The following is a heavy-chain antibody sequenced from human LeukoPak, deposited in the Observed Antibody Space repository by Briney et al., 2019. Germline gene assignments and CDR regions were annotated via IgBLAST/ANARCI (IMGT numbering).Heavy chain of an antibody. CDR2: IYPDDSEA. D-gene: IGHD1-26*01. CDR3: ARHTPNSGSYWIDY. J-gene: IGHJ4*02. Sequence: GESLKISCKGSGYSFSMYWIAWVRQTPGKGLEWMGIIYPDDSEAIYSPSFQGQVTMSADKSISTAYLQWSSLKASDTAMYYCARHTPNSGSYWIDYWGQGTLVTVSS. V-gene: IGHV5-51*01. CDR1: GYSFSMYW.